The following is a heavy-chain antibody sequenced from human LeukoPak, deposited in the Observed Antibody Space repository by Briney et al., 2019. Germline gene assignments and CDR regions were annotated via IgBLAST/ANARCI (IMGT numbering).Heavy chain of an antibody. V-gene: IGHV4-34*01. CDR3: ATGRFYFDY. Sequence: SETLSLTCAVYGGSFSGYYWSWIRQPPGKGLEWIGEIKHSGSTNYNPSLKSRVTISVDTSKNQFSLKLSSVTAADTAVYYCATGRFYFDYWGQGTLVTVSS. D-gene: IGHD1-26*01. CDR1: GGSFSGYY. J-gene: IGHJ4*02. CDR2: IKHSGST.